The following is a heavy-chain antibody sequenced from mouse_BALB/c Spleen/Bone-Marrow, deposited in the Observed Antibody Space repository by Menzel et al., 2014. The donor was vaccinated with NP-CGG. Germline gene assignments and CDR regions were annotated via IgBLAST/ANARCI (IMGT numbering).Heavy chain of an antibody. CDR1: GFTFSSFG. CDR3: TRSRGNWDDFDY. CDR2: ISSGSRTV. D-gene: IGHD3-3*01. J-gene: IGHJ2*01. Sequence: EVMLVESGGGLVQPGGSRKLSCAASGFTFSSFGMHWVRQAPGKGLERVAYISSGSRTVFYADTVKGRFTISRDNPKNTLFLQMTSLRSEDTAMYYCTRSRGNWDDFDYWGQGTTLTVSS. V-gene: IGHV5-17*02.